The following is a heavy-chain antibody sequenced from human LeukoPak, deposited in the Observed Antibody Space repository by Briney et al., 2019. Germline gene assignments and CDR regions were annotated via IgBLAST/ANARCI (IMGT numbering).Heavy chain of an antibody. CDR3: ARPTYSSGWSH. V-gene: IGHV4-34*01. CDR1: GGSFSGYY. CDR2: INHSGST. Sequence: SETLSLTCAVYGGSFSGYYWSWIRQPPGKGLEWIGEINHSGSTNYNPSLKSRVTISVDTSKNQFSLKLSSVTAADTAVYYCARPTYSSGWSHWGQGTLVTVSS. D-gene: IGHD6-19*01. J-gene: IGHJ4*02.